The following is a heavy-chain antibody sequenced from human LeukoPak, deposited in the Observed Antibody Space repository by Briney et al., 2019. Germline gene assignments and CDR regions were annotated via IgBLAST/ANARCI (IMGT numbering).Heavy chain of an antibody. D-gene: IGHD6-19*01. V-gene: IGHV4-39*07. CDR3: AGIFGQWLGE. J-gene: IGHJ4*02. CDR2: ISHSGAT. Sequence: SETLSLTCTVSGGSISSGSYYCTWIRQPPGKGLEWIGEISHSGATHYNPSLKSRLTLSVDTSKSLFSLMLSSVTAADTAVYYCAGIFGQWLGEWGQGALVTVSS. CDR1: GGSISSGSYY.